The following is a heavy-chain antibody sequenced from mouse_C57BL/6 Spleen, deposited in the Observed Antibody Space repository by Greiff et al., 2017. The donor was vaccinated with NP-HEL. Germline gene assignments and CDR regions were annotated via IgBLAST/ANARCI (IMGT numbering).Heavy chain of an antibody. J-gene: IGHJ1*03. CDR2: INPYNGGT. Sequence: EVQLQQSGPVLVKPGASVKMSCKASGYTFTDYYMNWVKQSHGKSLEWIGVINPYNGGTSYNQKFKGKATLTVDKSSSTAYMELNSLTSVDSAVYYCARREESYFDVWGTGTTVTVSS. D-gene: IGHD6-2*01. V-gene: IGHV1-19*01. CDR3: ARREESYFDV. CDR1: GYTFTDYY.